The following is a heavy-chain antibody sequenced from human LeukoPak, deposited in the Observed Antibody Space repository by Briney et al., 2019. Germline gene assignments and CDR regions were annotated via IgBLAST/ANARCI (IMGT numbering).Heavy chain of an antibody. CDR2: IYHSGST. Sequence: PSETLSLTCAVSGYSISSGYYWGWVRQPPGEGLEWIGSIYHSGSTYYNPSLKSRVTISVDTSKNQFSLKLSSVTAADTAVYYCARNHYYDSSGYYLGEYDYRGQGTLVTVSS. V-gene: IGHV4-38-2*01. CDR1: GYSISSGYY. J-gene: IGHJ4*02. CDR3: ARNHYYDSSGYYLGEYDY. D-gene: IGHD3-22*01.